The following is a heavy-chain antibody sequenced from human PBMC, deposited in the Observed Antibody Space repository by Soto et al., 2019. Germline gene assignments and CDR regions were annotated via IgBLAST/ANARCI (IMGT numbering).Heavy chain of an antibody. CDR3: ARGVTIVRGLTLTPGDAFDI. J-gene: IGHJ3*02. V-gene: IGHV4-4*02. CDR1: GGSIRSSNW. D-gene: IGHD3-10*02. Sequence: QVQLQESGPGLVKPSGTLSLICGVSGGSIRSSNWWSWVRQPPGKGLEWIGEIDHSGSPNYNPSLTRRVTISLDKYKTQSSLKLTSVTTADTSMYYCARGVTIVRGLTLTPGDAFDIWGQAIKVPV. CDR2: IDHSGSP.